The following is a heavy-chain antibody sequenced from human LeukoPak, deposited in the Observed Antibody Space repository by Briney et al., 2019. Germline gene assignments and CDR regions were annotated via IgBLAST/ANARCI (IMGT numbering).Heavy chain of an antibody. CDR2: ITGDGGST. D-gene: IGHD5-18*01. V-gene: IGHV3-23*01. CDR1: GFTFSNCA. CDR3: AKVEDTVPTPADACDF. J-gene: IGHJ3*01. Sequence: GGSLRLSCAASGFTFSNCAMTWVRQAPGKGLEWVSAITGDGGSTFYADSVKGRVIISRDNTKTKLFLQMNSLRGDDTAMYYCAKVEDTVPTPADACDFWGQGNMVTVSS.